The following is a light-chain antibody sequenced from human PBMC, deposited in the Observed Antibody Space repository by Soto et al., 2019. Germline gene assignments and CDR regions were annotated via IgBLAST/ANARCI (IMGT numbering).Light chain of an antibody. V-gene: IGLV4-69*02. Sequence: QLVLTQSPSASASLGASVKLTCTLSSGHSSYAIAWHQQQPEKGPRYLMTVNSDGSHSKGDGIPDRFSGSSSGAERYLTISSLQSEDEANYYCQTWGLGSDWVFGGGTKLTVL. J-gene: IGLJ3*02. CDR1: SGHSSYA. CDR3: QTWGLGSDWV. CDR2: VNSDGSH.